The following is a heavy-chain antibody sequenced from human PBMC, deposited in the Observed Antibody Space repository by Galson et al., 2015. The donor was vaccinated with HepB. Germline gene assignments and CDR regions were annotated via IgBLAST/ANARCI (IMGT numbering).Heavy chain of an antibody. D-gene: IGHD6-13*01. Sequence: SLRLSCAASGFTFSSYAMHWVRQAPGKGLEWVAVISYDGSNKYYADSVKGRFTISRDNSKNTLYLQMNSLRAEDTAVYYCASEVAAAGLFDYWGQGTLVTVSS. V-gene: IGHV3-30-3*01. J-gene: IGHJ4*02. CDR2: ISYDGSNK. CDR1: GFTFSSYA. CDR3: ASEVAAAGLFDY.